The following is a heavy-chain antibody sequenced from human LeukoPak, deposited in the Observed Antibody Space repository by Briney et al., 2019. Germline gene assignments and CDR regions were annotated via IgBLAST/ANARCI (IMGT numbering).Heavy chain of an antibody. J-gene: IGHJ4*02. D-gene: IGHD1-20*01. V-gene: IGHV3-30-3*01. Sequence: GGSPRLPCAASGFTFSSYAMHWVRQAPGKGLEWVAVISYDGSNKYYADSVKGRFTISRDSSKNTLYLQMNSLRAEDTAVYYCANNWNLDYWGQGTLVTVSS. CDR3: ANNWNLDY. CDR2: ISYDGSNK. CDR1: GFTFSSYA.